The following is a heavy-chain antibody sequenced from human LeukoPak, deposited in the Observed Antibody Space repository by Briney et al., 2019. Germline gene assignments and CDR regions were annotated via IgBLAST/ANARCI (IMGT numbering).Heavy chain of an antibody. CDR3: ARDRTYYGSGSYLYFDY. J-gene: IGHJ4*02. D-gene: IGHD3-10*01. CDR2: IIPIFGTA. Sequence: GASVKVSCKASGGTFSSYAISWVRQAPGQGLEWMGGIIPIFGTANYAQKFQGRVTITADESTSTAYMELSSLRSEDTAVYYCARDRTYYGSGSYLYFDYWGQGTLVTVSS. CDR1: GGTFSSYA. V-gene: IGHV1-69*13.